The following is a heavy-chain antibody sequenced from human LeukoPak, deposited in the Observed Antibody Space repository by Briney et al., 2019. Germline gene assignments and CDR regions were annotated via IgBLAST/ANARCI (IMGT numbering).Heavy chain of an antibody. J-gene: IGHJ3*02. CDR3: AKDDCSSTSCYVNKAFDI. Sequence: GGSLRLSCAASGSTFSSYGMHWVRQAPGKGLEWVAVISYDGSNKYYADSVKGRFTISRDNSKNTLYLQMNSLRAEDTAVYYCAKDDCSSTSCYVNKAFDIWGQGTMVTVSS. CDR2: ISYDGSNK. V-gene: IGHV3-30*18. D-gene: IGHD2-2*01. CDR1: GSTFSSYG.